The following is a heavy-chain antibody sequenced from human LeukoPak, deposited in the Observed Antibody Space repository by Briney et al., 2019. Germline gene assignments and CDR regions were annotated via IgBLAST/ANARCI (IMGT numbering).Heavy chain of an antibody. V-gene: IGHV4-34*01. CDR3: AILRLGIVGAP. Sequence: SETLSLTCAVYGGSFSGYYWSWIRQPPGKGLEWIGEINHSGSTNYNPSPKSRVTISVDTSKNQFSLKLSSVTAADTAVYYCAILRLGIVGAPRGQGTLVTVSS. J-gene: IGHJ5*02. D-gene: IGHD1-26*01. CDR2: INHSGST. CDR1: GGSFSGYY.